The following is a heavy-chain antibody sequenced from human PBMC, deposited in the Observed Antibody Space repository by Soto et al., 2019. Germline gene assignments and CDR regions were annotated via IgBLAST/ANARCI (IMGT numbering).Heavy chain of an antibody. V-gene: IGHV4-31*03. CDR3: AREIDQDCSSTSCYSQGDPEYNWFDP. D-gene: IGHD2-2*01. CDR2: IYYSGST. Sequence: PSETLSLTCTVSGGSISSGGYYWSWIRQHPGKGLEWIGYIYYSGSTYYNPSLKSRVTISVDTSKNQFSLKLSSVTAADTAVYYCAREIDQDCSSTSCYSQGDPEYNWFDPWGQGTLVTVS. CDR1: GGSISSGGYY. J-gene: IGHJ5*02.